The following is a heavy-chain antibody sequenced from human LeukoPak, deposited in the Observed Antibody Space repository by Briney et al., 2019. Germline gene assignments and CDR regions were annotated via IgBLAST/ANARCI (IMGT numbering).Heavy chain of an antibody. CDR1: GFTFGDYA. CDR3: TRARGELVDY. D-gene: IGHD3-10*01. J-gene: IGHJ4*02. Sequence: GRSLRLSCTASGFTFGDYAMSWVRQAPGKGLEWVGFIRSKAYGGTTEYAASVKGRFTISRDDSKSIAYLRMNSLKTEDTAVYYCTRARGELVDYWGQGTLVTVSS. CDR2: IRSKAYGGTT. V-gene: IGHV3-49*04.